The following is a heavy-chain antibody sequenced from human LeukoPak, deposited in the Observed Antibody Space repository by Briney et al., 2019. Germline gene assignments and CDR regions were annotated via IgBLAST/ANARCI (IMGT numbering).Heavy chain of an antibody. D-gene: IGHD3-10*01. CDR2: TYYRSKWYY. CDR3: ARGAVRGGTNFDY. CDR1: GDSVSSNSAA. J-gene: IGHJ4*02. V-gene: IGHV6-1*01. Sequence: SQTLSLTCAISGDSVSSNSAAWNWIRQSPSRGLEWLGRTYYRSKWYYDYATSVKGRITINPDTSKNQFSLQLNSVTPEDTAVYYCARGAVRGGTNFDYWGQGTLVTVSS.